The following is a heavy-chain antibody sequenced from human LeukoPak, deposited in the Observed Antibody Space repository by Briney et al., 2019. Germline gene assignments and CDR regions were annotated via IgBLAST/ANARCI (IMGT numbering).Heavy chain of an antibody. CDR3: AREGSGYWLY. CDR1: GFTFSIYG. CDR2: IWYDGSNK. V-gene: IGHV3-33*01. Sequence: GGSLRLSCAASGFTFSIYGMHWVRQSPGKGLEWVAVIWYDGSNKYYADSVKGRFTISRDNSKNTLYLQMSSLRAEDTAVYYCAREGSGYWLYWGQGTLVTVSS. D-gene: IGHD3-22*01. J-gene: IGHJ4*02.